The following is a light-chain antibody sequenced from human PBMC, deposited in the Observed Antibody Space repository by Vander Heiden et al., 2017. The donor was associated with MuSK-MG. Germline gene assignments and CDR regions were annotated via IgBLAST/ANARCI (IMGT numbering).Light chain of an antibody. J-gene: IGKJ5*01. CDR3: MQDLQSHT. V-gene: IGKV2-28*01. Sequence: DIVMTQSPLSLSDTPGEPASISCRSSQSLLFGNGRDYLAWYLQKPGQSPQLLISVGSKRAYGVPDRFSGSGSGTDFTLKSSRVEAEDLGVYYWMQDLQSHTFGQGTLMEIK. CDR1: QSLLFGNGRDY. CDR2: VGS.